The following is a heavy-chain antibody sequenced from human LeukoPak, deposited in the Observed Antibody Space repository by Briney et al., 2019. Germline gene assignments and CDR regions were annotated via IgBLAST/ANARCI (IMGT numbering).Heavy chain of an antibody. J-gene: IGHJ4*02. CDR3: AKEELYYYGSGTYYTFAPLDY. V-gene: IGHV3-23*01. CDR2: ISSSGATT. CDR1: GYIFSSYA. D-gene: IGHD3-10*01. Sequence: QPGGSLRLSCEASGYIFSSYAMSWVRQAPGKGLEWVSVISSSGATTDYADSVKGRFTISRDNSKNTLSLQMNSLRAEDTAVYYCAKEELYYYGSGTYYTFAPLDYGGQGTLVTVSS.